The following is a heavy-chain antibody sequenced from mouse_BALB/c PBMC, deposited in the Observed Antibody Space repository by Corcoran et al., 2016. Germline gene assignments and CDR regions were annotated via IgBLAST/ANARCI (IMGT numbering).Heavy chain of an antibody. CDR3: ARGVTTATSWFAY. Sequence: EVLLQQSGPELVKPGASVKIPCKASGYSFTGYYMHWVKQSHVKSLEWIGRINPYNGATSYNQNFKDKASLTVDKSSSTAYMELHSLTSEDSAVYYCARGVTTATSWFAYWGQGTLVTVSA. CDR2: INPYNGAT. CDR1: GYSFTGYY. V-gene: IGHV1-18*01. D-gene: IGHD1-2*01. J-gene: IGHJ3*01.